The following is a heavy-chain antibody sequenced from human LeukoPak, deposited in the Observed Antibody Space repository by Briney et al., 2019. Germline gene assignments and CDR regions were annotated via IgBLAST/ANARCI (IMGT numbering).Heavy chain of an antibody. CDR1: VGTFSNDA. D-gene: IGHD3/OR15-3a*01. J-gene: IGHJ4*02. V-gene: IGHV1-69*11. CDR3: ARGPSSDLRTGFFFGYFHD. CDR2: VIPFLGTT. Sequence: SVNVSFKSSVGTFSNDAVSWVRQAPGEGLKWMGRVIPFLGTTNYAHNFQGRVTITADQDTQTAYMELRSLRSEDTAVYFCARGPSSDLRTGFFFGYFHDWGQGTLITVSS.